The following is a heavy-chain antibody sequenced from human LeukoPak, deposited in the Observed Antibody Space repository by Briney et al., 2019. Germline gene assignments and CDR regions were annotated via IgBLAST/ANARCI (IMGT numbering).Heavy chain of an antibody. CDR2: IYHSGST. V-gene: IGHV4-4*02. D-gene: IGHD1-26*01. CDR1: GGSISSSNW. Sequence: PSGTLSLTCAVSGGSISSSNWWSWVRQPPGKGLEWIGEIYHSGSTNYNPSLKSRVTISVDKSKNQFSLKLSSVTAADTAVYYCARVALSIVGGNGYYYGMDVWGQGTTVTVSS. CDR3: ARVALSIVGGNGYYYGMDV. J-gene: IGHJ6*02.